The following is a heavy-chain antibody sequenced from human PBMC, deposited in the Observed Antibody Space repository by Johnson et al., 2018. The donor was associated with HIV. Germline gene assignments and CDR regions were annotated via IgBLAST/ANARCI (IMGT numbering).Heavy chain of an antibody. V-gene: IGHV3-15*01. J-gene: IGHJ3*02. Sequence: VQLVESGGGLVKPGGSLRLSCAASGFTFSNDWMSWVRQAPGKGLDWVGRIKSKTDGGTTDYAAPVKGRFTISRDDSKNTLYLQMNSLKTEDKSVYSCKNGGAYRYGWGDDAFDIWGQGTMVTFSS. CDR2: IKSKTDGGTT. CDR1: GFTFSNDW. D-gene: IGHD5-18*01. CDR3: KNGGAYRYGWGDDAFDI.